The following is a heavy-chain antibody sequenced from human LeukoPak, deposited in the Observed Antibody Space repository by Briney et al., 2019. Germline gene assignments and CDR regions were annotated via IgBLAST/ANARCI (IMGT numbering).Heavy chain of an antibody. CDR1: GYTFTGYY. Sequence: GASVKVSCKSSGYTFTGYYMHWVRQAPGQGLEWMGWINPNSGGTNYAQKFQGRVTMTRDTSISTAYMELSRLRSDDTAVYYCARTGWGSSHFFDYWGQGTLVTVSS. CDR2: INPNSGGT. J-gene: IGHJ4*02. V-gene: IGHV1-2*02. D-gene: IGHD6-13*01. CDR3: ARTGWGSSHFFDY.